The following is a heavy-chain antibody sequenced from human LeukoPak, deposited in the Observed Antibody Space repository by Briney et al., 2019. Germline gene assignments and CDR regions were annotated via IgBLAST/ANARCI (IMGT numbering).Heavy chain of an antibody. CDR2: MNLNSGNT. CDR3: ATGPTDYYYYMDV. V-gene: IGHV1-8*03. Sequence: GASVKVSCKASGYTFTSYDINWVRQATGQGLEWMGWMNLNSGNTGYAQKLQGRVTITRNTSISTAYMELSSLRSEDTAVYYCATGPTDYYYYMDVWGKGTTVTVSS. CDR1: GYTFTSYD. J-gene: IGHJ6*03.